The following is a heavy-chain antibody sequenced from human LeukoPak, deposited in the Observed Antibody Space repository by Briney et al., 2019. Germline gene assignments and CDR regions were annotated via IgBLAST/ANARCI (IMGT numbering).Heavy chain of an antibody. CDR2: ISSGGSTV. J-gene: IGHJ3*02. V-gene: IGHV3-48*03. CDR3: ARVIIVGATGI. D-gene: IGHD1-26*01. CDR1: GFTFSSYE. Sequence: GGSLRLSCAASGFTFSSYEMNWVRQAPGKGLEWVSYISSGGSTVHYADSVKGRFTISRDNAKNSLFLQMNSLTAEDTAVCYCARVIIVGATGIWGQGTMVTVSS.